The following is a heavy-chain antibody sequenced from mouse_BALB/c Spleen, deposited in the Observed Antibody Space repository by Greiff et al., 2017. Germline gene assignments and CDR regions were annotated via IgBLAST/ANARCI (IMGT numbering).Heavy chain of an antibody. CDR1: GYTFTSYW. V-gene: IGHV1-69*02. CDR3: ANGEDNRVLFAY. J-gene: IGHJ3*01. D-gene: IGHD1-3*01. CDR2: IDPSDSYT. Sequence: VQLQQPGAELVKPGASVKLSCKASGYTFTSYWMHWVKQRPGQGLEWIGEIDPSDSYTNYNQKFKGKATLTVDKTSSTAYMQLSSLTSEDSAVYYCANGEDNRVLFAYWGQGTLVTGSA.